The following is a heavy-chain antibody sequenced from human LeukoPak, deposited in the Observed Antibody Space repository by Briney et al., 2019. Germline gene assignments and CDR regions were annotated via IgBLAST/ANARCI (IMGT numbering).Heavy chain of an antibody. Sequence: ASVKVSCKASGYTFTSYGISWVRQAPGQGLEWMGWIGAYNGNTNYAQKLQGRVTMTTDTSTSTAYMELRSLRSDDTAVYYCASSGYCSGGSCLREFDYWGQGTLVTVSS. CDR1: GYTFTSYG. V-gene: IGHV1-18*01. J-gene: IGHJ4*02. D-gene: IGHD2-15*01. CDR3: ASSGYCSGGSCLREFDY. CDR2: IGAYNGNT.